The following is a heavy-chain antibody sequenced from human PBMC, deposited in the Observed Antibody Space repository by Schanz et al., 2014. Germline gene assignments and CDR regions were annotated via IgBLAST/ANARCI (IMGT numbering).Heavy chain of an antibody. CDR1: GFTFSKYG. D-gene: IGHD3-3*01. J-gene: IGHJ3*01. CDR2: IWYNGSNK. Sequence: QVQLVESGGGVVQPGRSLRLSCAASGFTFSKYGVHWVRQAPGKGLEWVAVIWYNGSNKYYADSVRGRFTISRDNSKNVLYLKINSVKPEEPPVNFWAGDYERDLSSPRHDAFDVWGQGTVVTVSS. CDR3: AGDYERDLSSPRHDAFDV. V-gene: IGHV3-33*01.